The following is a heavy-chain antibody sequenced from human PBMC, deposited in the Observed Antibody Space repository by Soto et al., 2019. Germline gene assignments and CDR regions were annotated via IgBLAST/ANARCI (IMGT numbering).Heavy chain of an antibody. D-gene: IGHD3-10*01. J-gene: IGHJ4*02. CDR3: ARGRYGEY. Sequence: QVHLVQSGAEVKKPGASVKVSCKCSGYTFTSYGITWVRQAPGQGLEWMGWISAHKDNTDYAQKPQGRVTVTRDTSTSTAYMELRSLRSDDTAVYYCARGRYGEYWGQGALVTVSS. CDR2: ISAHKDNT. CDR1: GYTFTSYG. V-gene: IGHV1-18*01.